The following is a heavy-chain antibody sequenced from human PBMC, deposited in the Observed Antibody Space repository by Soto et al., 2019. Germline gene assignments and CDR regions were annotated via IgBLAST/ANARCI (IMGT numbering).Heavy chain of an antibody. CDR1: VYTFTKFG. J-gene: IGHJ4*02. CDR3: ARVGVGDYYASSGYYRLGY. D-gene: IGHD3-22*01. CDR2: ISADNGNT. Sequence: ASVKVSCKASVYTFTKFGISGVRQAPGQGLERMGWISADNGNTNYAQKLQGRVTMTTDTSASTAYMELRSLSSDDKAVYYCARVGVGDYYASSGYYRLGYWGQGTLVTVSS. V-gene: IGHV1-18*01.